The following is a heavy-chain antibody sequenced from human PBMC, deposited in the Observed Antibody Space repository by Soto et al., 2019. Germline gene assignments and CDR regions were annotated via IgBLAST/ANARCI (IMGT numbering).Heavy chain of an antibody. CDR3: AREGGIVGATAADY. V-gene: IGHV4-31*03. D-gene: IGHD1-26*01. J-gene: IGHJ4*02. Sequence: QVQLQESGPELLKPSQTLSLTCPFSVGSIGRGGYYWTWIRQHPGKGLEWIGYIYYSGSTYYNPSLKSRVTISVDTSKNQFSLKLSSVTAADTAVYYCAREGGIVGATAADYWGQGTLVTVSS. CDR2: IYYSGST. CDR1: VGSIGRGGYY.